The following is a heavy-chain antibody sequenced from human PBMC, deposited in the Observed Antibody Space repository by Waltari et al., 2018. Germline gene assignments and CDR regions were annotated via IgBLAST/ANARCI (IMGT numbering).Heavy chain of an antibody. CDR2: ISTMTRAT. V-gene: IGHV1-2*02. CDR3: AGGGGRWVFYDY. D-gene: IGHD1-26*01. J-gene: IGHJ4*02. CDR1: GYPFTGSW. Sequence: QVPLLQSGTEVRRPGASVKVSCKASGYPFTGSWVHWVRQAPGQGLEWVGWISTMTRATNESPKLQGSVTLPAYTSISKTYMERRSLKADDTAVYYCAGGGGRWVFYDYWGQGTLVTVSS.